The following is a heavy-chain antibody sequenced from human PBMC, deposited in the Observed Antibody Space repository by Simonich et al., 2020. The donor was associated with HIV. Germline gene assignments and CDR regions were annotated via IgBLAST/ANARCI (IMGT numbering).Heavy chain of an antibody. J-gene: IGHJ4*02. Sequence: QVQLQQWGAGLLKPSETLSLTCAVYGGSFSGYCWSWIRQPPGKGLEWLGEINHSGITNYKASLNSRATISVDKSKNQFPLKLSSVTAADTAIYYCARRDRELILYFDYWGQGNLVTVSS. V-gene: IGHV4-34*01. CDR2: INHSGIT. CDR3: ARRDRELILYFDY. CDR1: GGSFSGYC. D-gene: IGHD3-3*01.